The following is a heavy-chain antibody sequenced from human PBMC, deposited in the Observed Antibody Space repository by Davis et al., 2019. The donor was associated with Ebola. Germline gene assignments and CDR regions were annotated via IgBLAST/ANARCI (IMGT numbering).Heavy chain of an antibody. D-gene: IGHD5-18*01. CDR2: VHYTGAT. Sequence: SETLSLTCTVSGASISAYYWSWIRQPPGKGLEWIGYVHYTGATHYNASLKSRVTISVDTSNNQFSLILSSVTAADTAVYYCATIEDTDMVGAFDMWGQGTKVTVSS. CDR3: ATIEDTDMVGAFDM. V-gene: IGHV4-59*08. CDR1: GASISAYY. J-gene: IGHJ3*02.